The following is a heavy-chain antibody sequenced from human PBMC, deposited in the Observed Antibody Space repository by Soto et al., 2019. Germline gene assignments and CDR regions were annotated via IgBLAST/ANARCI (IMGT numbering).Heavy chain of an antibody. Sequence: QVQLVESGGGVVQPGRSLRLSCAASRFTFSSYAMDWVRQAPGKGLEWVAVISHDGSEKYYGDSVKGRFTISRDNPKNTVYLQMNSLRAEDTAVYYCAKDSRYYASSPSPGDWGQGTLVTVSS. CDR1: RFTFSSYA. CDR3: AKDSRYYASSPSPGD. D-gene: IGHD3-10*01. J-gene: IGHJ4*02. CDR2: ISHDGSEK. V-gene: IGHV3-30-3*01.